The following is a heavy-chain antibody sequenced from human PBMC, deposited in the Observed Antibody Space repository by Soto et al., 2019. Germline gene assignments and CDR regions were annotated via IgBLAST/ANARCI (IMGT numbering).Heavy chain of an antibody. Sequence: GGSLRLSCAASGFTFSSYAMSWVRQAPGKGLEWVSAISGSGGSTYYADSAKGRFTISRDNSKNTLYLQMNSLRAEDTAVYYCAKVADYGYYDSSGTLFFDYWGQGTLVTVSS. J-gene: IGHJ4*02. CDR1: GFTFSSYA. D-gene: IGHD3-22*01. CDR3: AKVADYGYYDSSGTLFFDY. CDR2: ISGSGGST. V-gene: IGHV3-23*01.